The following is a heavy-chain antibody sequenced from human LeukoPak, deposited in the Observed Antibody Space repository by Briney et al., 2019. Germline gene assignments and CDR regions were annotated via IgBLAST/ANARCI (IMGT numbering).Heavy chain of an antibody. CDR3: ARSSEGRYYYDSSGYSYFYYYMDV. D-gene: IGHD3-22*01. Sequence: SETLSLTCTVSGGSISSYYWSWIRQPPGKGLEWIGYIYYSGSTSYNPPLKSRVTISVDTSKNQFSLKLNSVTAADTAVYYCARSSEGRYYYDSSGYSYFYYYMDVWGKGTTVTISS. CDR2: IYYSGST. J-gene: IGHJ6*03. V-gene: IGHV4-59*01. CDR1: GGSISSYY.